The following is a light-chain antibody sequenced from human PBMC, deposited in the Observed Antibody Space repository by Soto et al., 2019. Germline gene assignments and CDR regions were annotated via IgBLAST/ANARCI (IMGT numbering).Light chain of an antibody. Sequence: QSALTQPRSVSGSPGQSVTISCTGTSSDVGNYNYVSWYQHHPGKAPKLIIHDVSQRPSGVPDRFSGSKSGNTASLTISGLQAEDEAAYYCCSYAGSWDVVFGGGTKLTVL. J-gene: IGLJ2*01. V-gene: IGLV2-11*01. CDR1: SSDVGNYNY. CDR2: DVS. CDR3: CSYAGSWDVV.